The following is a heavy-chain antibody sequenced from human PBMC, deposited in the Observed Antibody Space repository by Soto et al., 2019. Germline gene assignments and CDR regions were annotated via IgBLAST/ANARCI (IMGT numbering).Heavy chain of an antibody. D-gene: IGHD3-3*01. Sequence: GGSLRLSCAASGFTFSSYSMNWVRQAPGKGLEWVSYISTTSSIIYYADSVKGRFTISRDNAKNSLYLQMNSLRAENTAVYYCASSIRSITIFGVVSRNYYYGMDVWGQGTTVTVSS. V-gene: IGHV3-48*01. CDR2: ISTTSSII. CDR3: ASSIRSITIFGVVSRNYYYGMDV. J-gene: IGHJ6*02. CDR1: GFTFSSYS.